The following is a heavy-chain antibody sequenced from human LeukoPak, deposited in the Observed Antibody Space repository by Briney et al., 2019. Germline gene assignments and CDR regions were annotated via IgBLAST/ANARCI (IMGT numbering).Heavy chain of an antibody. V-gene: IGHV3-23*01. D-gene: IGHD2-15*01. J-gene: IGHJ4*02. Sequence: TGGSLRLSCAASGFTFSSYAMSWVRQAPGKGLEWVSAISGSGGSTYYADSVKGRFTISRDNSKNTLYLQMNSLRAEDTAVYYCAKGLEQVVAATATDYWGQGTLVTVSS. CDR1: GFTFSSYA. CDR2: ISGSGGST. CDR3: AKGLEQVVAATATDY.